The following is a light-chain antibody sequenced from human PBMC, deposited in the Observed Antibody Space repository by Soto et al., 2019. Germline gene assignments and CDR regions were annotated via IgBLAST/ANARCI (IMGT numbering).Light chain of an antibody. CDR3: SSYTSSSTLEVV. Sequence: QSGLTQPASVSGSPGQSITISCTGTSSDVGGYNYVSWYQQHPGKAPKLMIYDVSNRPSGVSNRFSGSKSGNTASLTISGLQAEDEADYYCSSYTSSSTLEVVFGGGTKVTVL. CDR2: DVS. V-gene: IGLV2-14*01. CDR1: SSDVGGYNY. J-gene: IGLJ2*01.